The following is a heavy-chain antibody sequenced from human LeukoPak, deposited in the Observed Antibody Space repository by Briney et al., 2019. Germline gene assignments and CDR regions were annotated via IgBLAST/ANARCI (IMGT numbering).Heavy chain of an antibody. Sequence: SETLSLTCTVSGGSVNSFYWSWIRQPAGKGLEWIGRIHTSGSTNYNPSLKSRVTMSVDTSKNQFSLKLSSLTAADTAVYYCARVGLRSSISRYFEFAYWGQGTLVTVSS. CDR2: IHTSGST. D-gene: IGHD2-2*01. J-gene: IGHJ4*02. CDR3: ARVGLRSSISRYFEFAY. V-gene: IGHV4-4*07. CDR1: GGSVNSFY.